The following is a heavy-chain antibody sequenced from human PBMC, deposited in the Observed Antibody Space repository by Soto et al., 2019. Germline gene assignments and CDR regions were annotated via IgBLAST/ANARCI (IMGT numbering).Heavy chain of an antibody. CDR3: ARVNPPYP. CDR2: IYSGGST. CDR1: GFAISGNF. V-gene: IGHV3-53*01. J-gene: IGHJ5*02. Sequence: GGSLRLSCAASGFAISGNFMSWVRLAPGKGLEWVSIIYSGGSTYYADSVKGRFTISGDNSKNTLYLQMNSVRVDDTAVYFCARVNPPYPWGQGSLVTVSS.